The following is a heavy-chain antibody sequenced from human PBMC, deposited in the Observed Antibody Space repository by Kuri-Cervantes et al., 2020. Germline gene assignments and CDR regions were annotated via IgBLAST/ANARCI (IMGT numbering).Heavy chain of an antibody. CDR1: GFTVSSYS. CDR3: AKSDWFDP. Sequence: GESLKISCAASGFTVSSYSMNWVRQAPGKGPEWVAVIYSGGTAFYRDSVKGRFTISRDNAKNTLYLQMNSLRDEDTAVYYCAKSDWFDPWGQGTLVTVSS. J-gene: IGHJ5*02. V-gene: IGHV3-53*01. CDR2: IYSGGTA.